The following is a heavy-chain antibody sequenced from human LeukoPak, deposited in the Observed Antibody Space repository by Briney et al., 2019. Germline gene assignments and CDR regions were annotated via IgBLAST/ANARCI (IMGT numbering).Heavy chain of an antibody. CDR2: INPSGGST. Sequence: ASVKVSCKASGYTFTSYYMHWVRQAPGQGLEWMGIINPSGGSTSYAQKFQGRVTMTRDTSTSTVYMELSSLRSEDTAVYYCARGGIRYCSSTSCYKGDYYFDYWGQGTLVTVSS. CDR1: GYTFTSYY. V-gene: IGHV1-46*01. J-gene: IGHJ4*02. CDR3: ARGGIRYCSSTSCYKGDYYFDY. D-gene: IGHD2-2*01.